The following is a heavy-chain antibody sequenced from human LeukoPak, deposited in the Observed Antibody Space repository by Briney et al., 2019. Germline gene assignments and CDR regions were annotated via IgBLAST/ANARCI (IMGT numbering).Heavy chain of an antibody. J-gene: IGHJ5*02. D-gene: IGHD6-19*01. Sequence: SETLSLTCTVSGGSISSYYWSWIRQPPGKGLEWIGYIYYSGSTNYNPSLKSRVTISVDTPKNQFSLKLSSVTAADTAVYCCASSYSSRANWFDPWGQGTLVTVSS. CDR1: GGSISSYY. CDR2: IYYSGST. CDR3: ASSYSSRANWFDP. V-gene: IGHV4-59*01.